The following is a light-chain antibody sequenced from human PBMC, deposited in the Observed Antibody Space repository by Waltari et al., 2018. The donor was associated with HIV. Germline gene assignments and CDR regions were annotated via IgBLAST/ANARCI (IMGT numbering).Light chain of an antibody. CDR1: QSVSSSY. CDR2: GAS. Sequence: ELVLTQSPGTLSLSPGERATLSCRASQSVSSSYLAWYQQKPGQAPRLRIFGASGRPTGIPDRVRGSGVGTDVTLTISRLEPEDFAMYYCQHYGGSSWTFGPGTKVEIK. J-gene: IGKJ1*01. V-gene: IGKV3-20*01. CDR3: QHYGGSSWT.